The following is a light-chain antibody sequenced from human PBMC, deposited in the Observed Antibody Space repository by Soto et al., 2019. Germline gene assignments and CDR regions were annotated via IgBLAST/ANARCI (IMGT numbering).Light chain of an antibody. CDR2: DAS. CDR1: QSISSW. Sequence: DIQMTQSPSTLSASVGDRVTIYCRASQSISSWLAWYQQKPGKAPKVMIYDASSLESGVPSRFSGSGSGTEFTLTISSLQPDDVATYYCQQVKSYPRTFGGGTKVDIK. J-gene: IGKJ4*01. V-gene: IGKV1-5*01. CDR3: QQVKSYPRT.